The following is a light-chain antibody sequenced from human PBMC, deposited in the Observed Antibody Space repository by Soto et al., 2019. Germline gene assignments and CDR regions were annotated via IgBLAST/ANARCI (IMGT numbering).Light chain of an antibody. Sequence: QSVLTQPPSVSGAPGQGVTISCTGSSSNIGAGYDVHWYQQLPGRAPKLLIYANSNRPSGVPDRFSGSRSGTSASLAITGLQAEDEADYSCQSYDSSLSGFYVFGTGTKLTVL. CDR1: SSNIGAGYD. V-gene: IGLV1-40*01. CDR2: ANS. CDR3: QSYDSSLSGFYV. J-gene: IGLJ1*01.